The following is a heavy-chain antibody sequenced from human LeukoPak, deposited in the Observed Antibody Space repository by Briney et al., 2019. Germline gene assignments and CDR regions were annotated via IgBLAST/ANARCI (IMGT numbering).Heavy chain of an antibody. Sequence: SETLSLTCTVSGGSISSYYWSWIRQPPGKGLEWIGYIYYSGSTNYNPSLKSRVTISVDTSKNQFSLKLSSVTAADTAVYYCATTDPIPVADYWGQGTLVTVSS. D-gene: IGHD6-19*01. J-gene: IGHJ4*02. CDR3: ATTDPIPVADY. CDR1: GGSISSYY. V-gene: IGHV4-59*01. CDR2: IYYSGST.